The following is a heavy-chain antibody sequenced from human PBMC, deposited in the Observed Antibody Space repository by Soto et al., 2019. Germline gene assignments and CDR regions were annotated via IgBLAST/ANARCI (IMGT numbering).Heavy chain of an antibody. CDR3: ARDDSQWLVLTGYDY. CDR2: ISSSSSTI. Sequence: EVQLVESGGGLVQPGGSLRLSCAASGFTFSSYSMNWVRQAPGKGLEWVSYISSSSSTIYYADSVKGRFTISRDNAKISLYLQMNSLRAEDTAVYYCARDDSQWLVLTGYDYWGQGTLVTVSS. CDR1: GFTFSSYS. V-gene: IGHV3-48*01. J-gene: IGHJ4*02. D-gene: IGHD6-19*01.